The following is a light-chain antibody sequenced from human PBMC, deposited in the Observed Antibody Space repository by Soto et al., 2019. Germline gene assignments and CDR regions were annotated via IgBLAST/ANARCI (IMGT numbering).Light chain of an antibody. CDR1: QSVSSSF. V-gene: IGKV3-20*01. CDR3: QHYGSTPLIT. J-gene: IGKJ5*01. CDR2: GAA. Sequence: EIVLTQSPGTLSLSPGERATLSCRASQSVSSSFFAWYQQKPGQAPRLLIYGAARSATGRPDTCSGSGAGTNVSPPISRLEPEDVAVFYCQHYGSTPLITFGRGTRLEIK.